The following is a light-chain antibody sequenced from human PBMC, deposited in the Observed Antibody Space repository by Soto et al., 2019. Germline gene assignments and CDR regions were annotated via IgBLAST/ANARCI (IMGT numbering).Light chain of an antibody. CDR2: TSG. CDR1: QRITTY. J-gene: IGKJ2*01. CDR3: QQTYSTPYT. V-gene: IGKV1-39*01. Sequence: IHMTQSPSSLSASVGDRINVTCRASQRITTYVNWYQLKPGEAPKLLISTSGSLQRGVPSRFSGSGTGTDFTLTITRLQPADFATYFCQQTYSTPYTFSQGTKLEIK.